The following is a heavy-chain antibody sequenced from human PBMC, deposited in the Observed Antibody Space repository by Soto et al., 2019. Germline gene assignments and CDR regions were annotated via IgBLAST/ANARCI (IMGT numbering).Heavy chain of an antibody. CDR2: ISGSGGST. V-gene: IGHV3-23*01. CDR1: GFTFSSYA. J-gene: IGHJ6*03. D-gene: IGHD5-12*01. Sequence: PGGSLRLSCAASGFTFSSYAMSWVRQAPGKGLEWVSAISGSGGSTYYADSVKGRFTISRDNSKNTLYLQMNSLRAEDTAVYYCAKDQEKGDIVATNYYYYMDVWGKGTTVTVSS. CDR3: AKDQEKGDIVATNYYYYMDV.